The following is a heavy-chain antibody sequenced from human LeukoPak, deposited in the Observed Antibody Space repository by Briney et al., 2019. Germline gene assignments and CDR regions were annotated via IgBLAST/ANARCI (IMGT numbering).Heavy chain of an antibody. CDR3: ARAIDYDILTGSPYYFDY. V-gene: IGHV1-69*06. Sequence: SVKASCKASGGTFSSYAISWVRQAPGQGLEWMGGIIPIFGTANYAQKFQGRVTITADKSTSTAYMELSSLRSEDTAVYYCARAIDYDILTGSPYYFDYWGQGTLVTVSS. CDR1: GGTFSSYA. CDR2: IIPIFGTA. D-gene: IGHD3-9*01. J-gene: IGHJ4*02.